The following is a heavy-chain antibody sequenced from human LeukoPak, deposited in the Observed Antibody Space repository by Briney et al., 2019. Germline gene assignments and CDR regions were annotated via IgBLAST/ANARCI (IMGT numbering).Heavy chain of an antibody. Sequence: GGSLRLSCAASGFTFSSYSMNWVRQAPGKGLEWVSSISSSSSYIYYADSVKGRFTISRDNAKNSLYLQMNSLRAEDTAVYYCARGMGIAAAGIWSIDYWGQGTLVTVSS. CDR1: GFTFSSYS. D-gene: IGHD6-13*01. CDR2: ISSSSSYI. V-gene: IGHV3-21*01. J-gene: IGHJ4*02. CDR3: ARGMGIAAAGIWSIDY.